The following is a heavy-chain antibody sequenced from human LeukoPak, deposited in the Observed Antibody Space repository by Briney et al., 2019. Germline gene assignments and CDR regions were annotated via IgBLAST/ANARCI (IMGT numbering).Heavy chain of an antibody. CDR3: ARRLLWFGELNWFDP. CDR1: GYTFTSYD. D-gene: IGHD3-10*01. Sequence: ASVKVSCKASGYTFTSYDINWVGQATGQGLEWMGWMNPNSGNTGYAQKFQGRVTMTRNTSISTAYMELSSLRSEDTAVYYCARRLLWFGELNWFDPWGQGTLVTVSS. V-gene: IGHV1-8*01. CDR2: MNPNSGNT. J-gene: IGHJ5*02.